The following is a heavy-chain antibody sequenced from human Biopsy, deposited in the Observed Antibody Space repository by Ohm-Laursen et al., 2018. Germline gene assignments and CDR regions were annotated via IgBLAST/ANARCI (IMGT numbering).Heavy chain of an antibody. J-gene: IGHJ4*02. V-gene: IGHV4-59*01. CDR2: IYYTGHT. Sequence: GTLSLTCPVSGDSISSYYWNWIRQSPGKGLEWIGFIYYTGHTNYNPSLKSRATISVDTSKNQFSLKVISVTAADTAVYYCARLTGDPSYWGQGILVTVSS. CDR1: GDSISSYY. D-gene: IGHD7-27*01. CDR3: ARLTGDPSY.